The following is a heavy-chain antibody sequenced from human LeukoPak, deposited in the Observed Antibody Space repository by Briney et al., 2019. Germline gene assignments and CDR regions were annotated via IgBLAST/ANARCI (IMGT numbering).Heavy chain of an antibody. D-gene: IGHD1-26*01. CDR2: ISYDGSNK. V-gene: IGHV3-30*18. CDR1: GFTFSSYG. CDR3: AKDLLGGDSGSYYEVGELGMDV. J-gene: IGHJ6*02. Sequence: GGSLRLSCAVSGFTFSSYGMHWVRQAPGKGLEWVAVISYDGSNKYYADSVKGRFTISRDKSKNTLYLQMNSLGAEDTAVYYCAKDLLGGDSGSYYEVGELGMDVWGPGNT.